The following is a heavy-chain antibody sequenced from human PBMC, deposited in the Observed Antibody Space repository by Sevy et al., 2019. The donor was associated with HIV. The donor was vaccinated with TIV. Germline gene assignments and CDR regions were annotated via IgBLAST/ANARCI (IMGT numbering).Heavy chain of an antibody. CDR1: GYTLTQLS. Sequence: ASVKVSCKVSGYTLTQLSMHWVRQAPGKGLEWMGSFDPEDGERIYAQKFQGRSTMTEDTSTDTAYMDLSSLKSDDTAVYYCATTREYYQGKSGYFDYWGQGALVTVSS. CDR2: FDPEDGER. CDR3: ATTREYYQGKSGYFDY. J-gene: IGHJ4*02. V-gene: IGHV1-24*01. D-gene: IGHD2-15*01.